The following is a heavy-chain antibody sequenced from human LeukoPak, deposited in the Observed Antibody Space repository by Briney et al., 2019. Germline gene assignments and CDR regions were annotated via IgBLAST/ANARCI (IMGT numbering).Heavy chain of an antibody. CDR2: ISGSGGGT. CDR3: ARGDYYDSSGYSQYFQH. J-gene: IGHJ1*01. CDR1: GFTFSSYA. Sequence: GGSLRLSCAASGFTFSSYAMTWVRQAPGKGLEWVSAISGSGGGTYYADSVKGRFTISRDNSKNTLYLQMNSLRAEDTAVYYCARGDYYDSSGYSQYFQHWGQGTLVTVSS. D-gene: IGHD3-22*01. V-gene: IGHV3-23*01.